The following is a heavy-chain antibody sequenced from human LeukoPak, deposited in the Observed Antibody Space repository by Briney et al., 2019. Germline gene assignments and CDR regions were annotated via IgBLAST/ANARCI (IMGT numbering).Heavy chain of an antibody. J-gene: IGHJ4*02. CDR3: AKDWNYDSRGLNYFDY. CDR2: ISSSSSYI. CDR1: GFTFSSYS. Sequence: GGSLRLSCAASGFTFSSYSMNWVRQAPGKGLEWVSSISSSSSYIYYADSVQGRFTVSRDNSKDMLYLQMNSLRAEDTAMYYCAKDWNYDSRGLNYFDYWGQGALVTVSS. V-gene: IGHV3-21*04. D-gene: IGHD3-22*01.